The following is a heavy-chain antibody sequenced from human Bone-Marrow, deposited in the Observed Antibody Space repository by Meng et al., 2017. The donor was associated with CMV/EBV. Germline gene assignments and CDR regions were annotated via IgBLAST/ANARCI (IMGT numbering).Heavy chain of an antibody. V-gene: IGHV3-30*04. Sequence: GESLKISCADSGFTFSSYAMHWVRQAPGKGLEWVAVISYDGTDEYYADSVKGRFTISRDNSKTTLYLQMNSLRAEDTAVYYCARDRPLRFATYYYGMDVWGQGTTVTVSS. J-gene: IGHJ6*02. D-gene: IGHD3-3*01. CDR2: ISYDGTDE. CDR3: ARDRPLRFATYYYGMDV. CDR1: GFTFSSYA.